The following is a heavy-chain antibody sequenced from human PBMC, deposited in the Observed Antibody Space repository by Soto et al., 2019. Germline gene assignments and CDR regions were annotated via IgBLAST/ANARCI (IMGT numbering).Heavy chain of an antibody. V-gene: IGHV3-30*03. D-gene: IGHD6-19*01. J-gene: IGHJ4*02. CDR2: ISNDGSNK. Sequence: GGSLRLSCAASGFSFSTYGMHWVRQAPGKGLEWVAFISNDGSNKYYADSVKGRFTISRDNSKNTLYLQMNSLRAEDTAVYYCARDAYISGYYQFDYWGQGTLVTVSS. CDR3: ARDAYISGYYQFDY. CDR1: GFSFSTYG.